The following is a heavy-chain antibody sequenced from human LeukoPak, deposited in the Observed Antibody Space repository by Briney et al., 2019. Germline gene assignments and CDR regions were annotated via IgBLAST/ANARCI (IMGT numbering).Heavy chain of an antibody. D-gene: IGHD2-15*01. Sequence: SESLSLTCTVSGYSISSGYYWGWIRRPPGKGREWIGIIYHSGSTYYNPSLKSRVTISVDTSKNHFSLKLSSVTAADTAVYYCARGGGSRAFDYWGQGTLVTVSS. CDR3: ARGGGSRAFDY. V-gene: IGHV4-38-2*02. CDR1: GYSISSGYY. CDR2: IYHSGST. J-gene: IGHJ4*02.